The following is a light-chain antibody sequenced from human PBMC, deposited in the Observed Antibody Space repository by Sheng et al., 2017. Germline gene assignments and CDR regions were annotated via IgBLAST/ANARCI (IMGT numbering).Light chain of an antibody. Sequence: AIRMTQSPSSFSASTGDRVTITCRASQGISSYLAWYQQKPGKAPKLLIYAASTLQSGVPSRFSGSGSGTDFTLTIRGLQPEDVGTYYCQQSYSPPWTFGQGTKVRNQT. CDR2: AAS. J-gene: IGKJ1*01. CDR1: QGISSY. V-gene: IGKV1-8*01. CDR3: QQSYSPPWT.